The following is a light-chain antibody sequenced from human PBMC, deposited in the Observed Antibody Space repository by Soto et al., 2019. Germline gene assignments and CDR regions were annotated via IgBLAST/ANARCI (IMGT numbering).Light chain of an antibody. J-gene: IGKJ4*01. CDR2: WAS. V-gene: IGKV4-1*01. Sequence: DIEVTQSPDSLALSLGERATINCQSSQSLFYSSDNKNYLRWYQQKPGQPPKLLIYWASTRESGVPDRFSGAGSGTDFTLTITSLQAEDVAVYYCQQYYDTPLTFGGGTEVEIK. CDR1: QSLFYSSDNKNY. CDR3: QQYYDTPLT.